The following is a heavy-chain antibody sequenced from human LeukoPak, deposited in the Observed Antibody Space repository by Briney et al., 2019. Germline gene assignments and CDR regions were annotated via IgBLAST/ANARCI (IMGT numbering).Heavy chain of an antibody. CDR2: MYYSGST. CDR3: AREYFGSGNYYSGYFDY. D-gene: IGHD3-10*01. CDR1: GGSISSGGYY. V-gene: IGHV4-31*03. Sequence: SETLSLTCTVSGGSISSGGYYWSWIRQHPGKGLEWIGYMYYSGSTYYNPSLKSRVTISVDTSKNLFSLRLTSVTAADTAVYYCAREYFGSGNYYSGYFDYWGQGTLVTVSS. J-gene: IGHJ4*02.